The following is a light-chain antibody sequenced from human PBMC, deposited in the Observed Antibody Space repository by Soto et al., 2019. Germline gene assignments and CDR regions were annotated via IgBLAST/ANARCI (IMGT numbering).Light chain of an antibody. V-gene: IGKV3-15*01. CDR2: GAS. CDR3: QYYNNKWPQLT. Sequence: EIVMTQSPATLSVSPGERVTLSCRASQSISSNLAWYQQKPGQAPRLLIYGASTRASHARARFSGSGSGTEFTLTFISRQSNDFAVYYCQYYNNKWPQLTFGGGTKVEIK. CDR1: QSISSN. J-gene: IGKJ4*01.